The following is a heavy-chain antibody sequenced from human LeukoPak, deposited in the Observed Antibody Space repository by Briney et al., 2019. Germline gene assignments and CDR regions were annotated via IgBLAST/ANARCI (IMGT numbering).Heavy chain of an antibody. Sequence: SGGSLRLSCAASGFTFSSYAMSWVRQAPGKGLEWVSAISGSGGSTYYADSVKGRFTISRDNSKNTLYLQMNSLRAEDTAVYYCATGVAGTYWYYFDYWGQGTLVTVSS. CDR2: ISGSGGST. CDR3: ATGVAGTYWYYFDY. CDR1: GFTFSSYA. D-gene: IGHD6-19*01. V-gene: IGHV3-23*01. J-gene: IGHJ4*02.